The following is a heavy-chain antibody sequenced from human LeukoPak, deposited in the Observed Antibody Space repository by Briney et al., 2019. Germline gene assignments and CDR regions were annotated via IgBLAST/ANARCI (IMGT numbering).Heavy chain of an antibody. V-gene: IGHV3-53*05. Sequence: PGGSLRLSCAASGFTVSSNYMSWVRQAPGKGLEWVSVIYSGGSTYYADSVKGRFTISRDNSKNTLYLQMNSLRAEDTAVYYCAKGAAADDNWFDPWGQGTLVTVSS. D-gene: IGHD6-13*01. CDR2: IYSGGST. CDR3: AKGAAADDNWFDP. J-gene: IGHJ5*02. CDR1: GFTVSSNY.